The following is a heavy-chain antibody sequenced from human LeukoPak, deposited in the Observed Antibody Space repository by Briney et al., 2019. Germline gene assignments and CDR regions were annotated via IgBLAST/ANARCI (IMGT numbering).Heavy chain of an antibody. J-gene: IGHJ4*02. CDR1: EFSLSDYG. D-gene: IGHD3-3*01. V-gene: IGHV3-33*01. CDR2: MWYDGSRA. CDR3: ARGAITVTSPLDY. Sequence: PGTSLRLSCASSEFSLSDYGMHWVRQAPGKGLEWVAVMWYDGSRALHADSVKGRFTISRDISKNTLYLQMDSLRAEDTAVYYCARGAITVTSPLDYWGQGTLVTVSS.